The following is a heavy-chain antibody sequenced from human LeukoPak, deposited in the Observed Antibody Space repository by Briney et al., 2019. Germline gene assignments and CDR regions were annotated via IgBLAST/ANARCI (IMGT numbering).Heavy chain of an antibody. J-gene: IGHJ3*02. V-gene: IGHV1-46*01. CDR2: INPSGGST. D-gene: IGHD3-9*01. CDR1: GGTFSSYA. CDR3: ARSSAYYNEADM. Sequence: GSSVKVSCKASGGTFSSYAISWVRQAPGQGLEWMGIINPSGGSTTYAQKFQGRLTMTSDTSTSTVYMELSSLRSEDTAVYYCARSSAYYNEADMWGQGTMVTVSS.